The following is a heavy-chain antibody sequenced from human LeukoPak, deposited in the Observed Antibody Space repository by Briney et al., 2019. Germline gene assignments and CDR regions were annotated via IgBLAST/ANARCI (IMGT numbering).Heavy chain of an antibody. D-gene: IGHD3-22*01. J-gene: IGHJ4*02. Sequence: GGSLRLSCAASGFTFSGSALHWVRQASGKGLEWVGRIRSTANGYATAYAASVKGRFTISRDDSKNTAYLQMNSLRAEDTALYYCAKLGHTSGYYARHSDYWGQGTLVTVSS. CDR3: AKLGHTSGYYARHSDY. V-gene: IGHV3-73*01. CDR1: GFTFSGSA. CDR2: IRSTANGYAT.